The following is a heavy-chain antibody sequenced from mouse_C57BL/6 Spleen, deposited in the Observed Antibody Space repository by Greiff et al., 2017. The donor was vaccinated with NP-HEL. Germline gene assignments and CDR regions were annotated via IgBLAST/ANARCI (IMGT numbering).Heavy chain of an antibody. V-gene: IGHV1-64*01. CDR1: GYTFTSYW. Sequence: QVQLQQPGAELVKPGASVKLSCKASGYTFTSYWMHWVKQRPGQGLEWIGMIHPNSGSTNYNEKFKSKATLTVDKSSSTAYMQLSSLTSEDSAVYYCARHYGSGGLDYWGQGTTLTVSS. J-gene: IGHJ2*01. D-gene: IGHD1-1*01. CDR2: IHPNSGST. CDR3: ARHYGSGGLDY.